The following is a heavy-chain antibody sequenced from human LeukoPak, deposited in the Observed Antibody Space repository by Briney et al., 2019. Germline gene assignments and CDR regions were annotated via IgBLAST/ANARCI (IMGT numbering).Heavy chain of an antibody. CDR3: ARVVAMARGGPFDY. CDR2: IKQDGSEI. V-gene: IGHV3-7*05. CDR1: GFTFSSHL. J-gene: IGHJ4*02. Sequence: PGGSLRLSCAASGFTFSSHLMSWVRQAPGKGLEWVANIKQDGSEIYYVDSVKGRFTISRDNAKNSLYLQMNSLRAEDTAVYYCARVVAMARGGPFDYWGQGTLVTVSS. D-gene: IGHD5-12*01.